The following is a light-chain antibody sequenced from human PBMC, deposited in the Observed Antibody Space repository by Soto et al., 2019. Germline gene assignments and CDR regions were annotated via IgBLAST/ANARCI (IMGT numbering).Light chain of an antibody. CDR3: AAWDDSLSGAV. Sequence: QSVLTQPPSASGTPGQRVTISCSGSSSNIGSNVVNWYQQLPGTAPKLLIYSNDQRPSGVPDRFSGSKSGTSASLAISGLQSEDEADYYCAAWDDSLSGAVFGGGTQLTVL. CDR2: SND. V-gene: IGLV1-44*01. CDR1: SSNIGSNV. J-gene: IGLJ7*01.